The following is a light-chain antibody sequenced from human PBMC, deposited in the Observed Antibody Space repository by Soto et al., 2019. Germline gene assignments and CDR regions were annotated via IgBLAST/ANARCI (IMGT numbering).Light chain of an antibody. CDR3: LQHSTYPLT. CDR2: AAS. Sequence: DIQMTQSPSSLSASVGDRVTITCRASRGVRGDLAWYQAKPGKAPQRLIFAASSLESGVPSRFSGSVSWTEFTLTISSLKPDDFSIYYGLQHSTYPLTFGQGTKVDNK. V-gene: IGKV1-17*01. J-gene: IGKJ1*01. CDR1: RGVRGD.